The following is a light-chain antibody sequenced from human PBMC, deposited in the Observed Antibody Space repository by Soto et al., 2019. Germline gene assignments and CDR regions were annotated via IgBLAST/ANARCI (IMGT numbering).Light chain of an antibody. Sequence: QSVLTQPPSASGSPGQSVTISCTGTSSDVGGYYYVSWYQQHPGKAPKLMIYEVSKRPSGVPDRFSGSKSGNTASLTVSGLQAEDEADYYCSSYAGSNIFYVFGTGTKVTVL. J-gene: IGLJ1*01. CDR1: SSDVGGYYY. V-gene: IGLV2-8*01. CDR2: EVS. CDR3: SSYAGSNIFYV.